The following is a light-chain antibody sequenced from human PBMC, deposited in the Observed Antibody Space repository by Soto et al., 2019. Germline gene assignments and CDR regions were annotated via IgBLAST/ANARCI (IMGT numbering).Light chain of an antibody. Sequence: QSVLTHPPSASWSFGQSVTISCPGTSSDVGGYNYVSWYQQHPGKAPKLMIYEVSERPSGVPDRFSGSKSGNTASLTVSGLQADDEADYYCSSYSGTNYHYVFGTGTKVTVL. CDR1: SSDVGGYNY. CDR3: SSYSGTNYHYV. V-gene: IGLV2-8*01. CDR2: EVS. J-gene: IGLJ1*01.